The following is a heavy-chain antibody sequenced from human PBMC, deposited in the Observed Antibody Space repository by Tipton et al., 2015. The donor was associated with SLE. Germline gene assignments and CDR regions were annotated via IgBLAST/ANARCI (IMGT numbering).Heavy chain of an antibody. CDR3: ARDQASLGLDL. J-gene: IGHJ4*02. CDR1: GTSISSYS. V-gene: IGHV4-4*07. D-gene: IGHD3-9*01. Sequence: TLSLTCTVSGTSISSYSWNWIRQPAGKGLEWIGRFYTSGSTNYNPSLKSRVTMSVDTSKNQFSLNLSSVTAADTAVYYCARDQASLGLDLWGQGTLVTVSS. CDR2: FYTSGST.